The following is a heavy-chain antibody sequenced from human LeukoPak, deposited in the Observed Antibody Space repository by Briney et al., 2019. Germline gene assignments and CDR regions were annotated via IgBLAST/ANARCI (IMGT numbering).Heavy chain of an antibody. Sequence: SQTLSLTCTVSGGSISSGGYYWSWIRQHPGKGLEWIVYIYYSGSTNYNPSLKSRVTISVDTSKNQFSLKLSSVTAADTAVYYCARHQPKSGWYSSYFDYWGQGTLVTVSS. CDR3: ARHQPKSGWYSSYFDY. J-gene: IGHJ4*02. D-gene: IGHD6-19*01. CDR2: IYYSGST. V-gene: IGHV4-31*03. CDR1: GGSISSGGYY.